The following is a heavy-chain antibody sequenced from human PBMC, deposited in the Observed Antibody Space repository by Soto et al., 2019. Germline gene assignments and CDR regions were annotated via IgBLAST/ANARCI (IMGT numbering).Heavy chain of an antibody. CDR2: ISYDGSNK. J-gene: IGHJ6*02. Sequence: PGGSLRLSCAASGFTFSSYAMHWVRQAPGKGLEWVAVISYDGSNKYYADSVKGRLTISRDNSKNTLYLQMNSLRAEDTAVYYCARDQGYCSSTSCPYYYGMDVWGQGTTVTVSS. V-gene: IGHV3-30-3*01. D-gene: IGHD2-2*01. CDR1: GFTFSSYA. CDR3: ARDQGYCSSTSCPYYYGMDV.